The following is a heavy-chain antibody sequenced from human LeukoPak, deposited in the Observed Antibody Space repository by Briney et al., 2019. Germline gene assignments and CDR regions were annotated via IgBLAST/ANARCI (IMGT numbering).Heavy chain of an antibody. Sequence: SETLSLTCAVYGGSFSGYYWSWIRQPPGKGLEWIGEINHSGSTNYNPSLKSRVTISVDTSKNQFSLKLSSVTAADTAVYYCARQRVGAVYYYYYMDVWGKGTTVTISS. CDR1: GGSFSGYY. CDR2: INHSGST. CDR3: ARQRVGAVYYYYYMDV. D-gene: IGHD1-26*01. V-gene: IGHV4-34*01. J-gene: IGHJ6*03.